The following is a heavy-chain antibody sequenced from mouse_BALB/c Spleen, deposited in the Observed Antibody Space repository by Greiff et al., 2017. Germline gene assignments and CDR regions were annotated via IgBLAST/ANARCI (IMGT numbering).Heavy chain of an antibody. CDR3: AKQRGDYYGSSLNYYAMDY. CDR1: GFSLTSYG. D-gene: IGHD1-1*01. V-gene: IGHV2-3*01. CDR2: IWGDGST. Sequence: QVQLKESGPGLVAPSQSLSITCTVSGFSLTSYGVSWVRQPPGKGLEWLGVIWGDGSTNYHSALISRLSISKDNSKSQVFLKLNSLQTDDTATYYCAKQRGDYYGSSLNYYAMDYWGQGTSVTVSS. J-gene: IGHJ4*01.